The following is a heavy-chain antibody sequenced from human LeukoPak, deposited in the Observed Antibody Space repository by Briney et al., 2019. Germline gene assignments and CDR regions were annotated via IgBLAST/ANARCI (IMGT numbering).Heavy chain of an antibody. CDR3: AGASTKLERRHYYYMDV. Sequence: PSETLSLTCAVSGGSVSSGGYSWSWIRQPPGKGLEWIGYIYHSGSTYYNPSLKSRVTISVDTSKNQFSLKLSSVTAADTAVYYCAGASTKLERRHYYYMDVWGKGTTVTVSS. J-gene: IGHJ6*03. D-gene: IGHD1-1*01. CDR2: IYHSGST. V-gene: IGHV4-30-2*02. CDR1: GGSVSSGGYS.